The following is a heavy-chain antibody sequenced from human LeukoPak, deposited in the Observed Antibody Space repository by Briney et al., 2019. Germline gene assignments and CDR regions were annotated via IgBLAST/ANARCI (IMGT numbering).Heavy chain of an antibody. CDR1: GFSFSSYG. J-gene: IGHJ4*02. D-gene: IGHD6-13*01. Sequence: GGSLRLSCAASGFSFSSYGMSWVRQAPGKGLEWVSGISHSGDSPYYADSVKGRFTISRDNSKNTLFLQMDSLRAEDTAVYYCGQDSSRIAAGRCDYWGQGTRVTVSS. CDR3: GQDSSRIAAGRCDY. V-gene: IGHV3-23*01. CDR2: ISHSGDSP.